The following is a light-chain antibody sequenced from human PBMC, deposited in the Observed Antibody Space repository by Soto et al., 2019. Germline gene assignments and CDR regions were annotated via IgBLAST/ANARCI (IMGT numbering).Light chain of an antibody. Sequence: DIQMTQSPSTLSASLGDRVTITCRASQSISSWLAWYQQKPGKAPKLLIYKASSLESGVPSRFSGSGSGTEFTLTISSLQPDDFATYYCQRYNTYSRTFGQGTRVEIK. CDR2: KAS. V-gene: IGKV1-5*03. CDR1: QSISSW. CDR3: QRYNTYSRT. J-gene: IGKJ1*01.